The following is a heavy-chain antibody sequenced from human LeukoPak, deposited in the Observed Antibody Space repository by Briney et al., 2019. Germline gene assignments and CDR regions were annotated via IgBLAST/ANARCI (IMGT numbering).Heavy chain of an antibody. CDR2: IYYSGST. Sequence: SETLSLTCTVSGGSISSYYWSWIRQPPGKGLEWIGYIYYSGSTNYNPSLKSRVTISVDTSKNQFSLKLSSVTAADTAVYYCARARGMVRGVITAYFDYWGQGTLITAS. J-gene: IGHJ4*02. D-gene: IGHD3-10*01. V-gene: IGHV4-59*01. CDR3: ARARGMVRGVITAYFDY. CDR1: GGSISSYY.